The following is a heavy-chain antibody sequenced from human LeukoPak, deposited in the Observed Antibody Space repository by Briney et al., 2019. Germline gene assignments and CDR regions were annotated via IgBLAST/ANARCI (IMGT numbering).Heavy chain of an antibody. CDR2: IYTSGST. CDR1: GGSISSGDYY. D-gene: IGHD3-3*01. CDR3: ARMVSGGFWSGYYMDY. Sequence: SQTLSLTCTVSGGSISSGDYYWSWIRQPAGKDLEWIGRIYTSGSTNYNPSLQSRVTISIDTSKNQFSLNLRSVTAADTAVYYCARMVSGGFWSGYYMDYWGQGTLVTVSS. J-gene: IGHJ4*02. V-gene: IGHV4-61*02.